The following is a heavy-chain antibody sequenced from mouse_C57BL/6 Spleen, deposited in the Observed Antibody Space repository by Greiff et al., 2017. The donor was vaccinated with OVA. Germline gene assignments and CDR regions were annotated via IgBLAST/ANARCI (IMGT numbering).Heavy chain of an antibody. V-gene: IGHV1-50*01. J-gene: IGHJ3*01. Sequence: QVQLQQPGAELVKPGASVKLSCKASGYTFTSYWMQWVKQRPGQGLEWIGEIDPSDSYTNYNQKFKGKATLTVDTSSSTAYMQLSSLTSEDSAVYYCARRWELGRFAYWGQGTLVTVSA. CDR1: GYTFTSYW. D-gene: IGHD4-1*01. CDR2: IDPSDSYT. CDR3: ARRWELGRFAY.